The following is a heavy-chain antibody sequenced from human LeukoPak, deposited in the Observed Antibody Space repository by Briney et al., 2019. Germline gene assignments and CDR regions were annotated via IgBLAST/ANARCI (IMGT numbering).Heavy chain of an antibody. CDR1: GGSISGSSYY. J-gene: IGHJ4*02. Sequence: SETLSLTCTVSGGSISGSSYYWGWIRQPPEKGLEWIGSIYYSGSTYYNPSLKSRVTISVDTSKNQFSLKLSSVTAADTAVYYCAYSGSYGHLGYWGQGIPVTVSS. CDR3: AYSGSYGHLGY. D-gene: IGHD1-26*01. V-gene: IGHV4-39*01. CDR2: IYYSGST.